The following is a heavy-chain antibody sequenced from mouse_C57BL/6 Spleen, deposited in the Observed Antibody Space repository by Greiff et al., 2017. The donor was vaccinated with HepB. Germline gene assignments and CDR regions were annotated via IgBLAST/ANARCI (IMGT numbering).Heavy chain of an antibody. CDR2: IWSGGST. D-gene: IGHD2-5*01. J-gene: IGHJ4*01. CDR3: ASPYSNGDYYAMDY. V-gene: IGHV2-2*01. Sequence: QVQLKESGPGLVQPSQSLSITCTVSGFSLTSYGVHWVRQSPGKGLEWLGVIWSGGSTDYNAAFISRLSISKDNSKSQVFFKMNSLQADDTAIYYCASPYSNGDYYAMDYWGQGTSVTVSS. CDR1: GFSLTSYG.